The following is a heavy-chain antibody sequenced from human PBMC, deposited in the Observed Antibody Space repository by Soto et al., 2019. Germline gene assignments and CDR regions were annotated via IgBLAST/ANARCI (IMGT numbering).Heavy chain of an antibody. D-gene: IGHD2-2*02. V-gene: IGHV1-8*01. J-gene: IGHJ6*02. Sequence: ASVKVSCKASGYTFTSYDINWVRQATGQGLEWMGWMNPNSGSTGYAQKFQGRVTMTRNTSISTAYMELSSLRSEDTAVYYCARYCSSTSCYTEPFYYYYGMDVWGQGTTVTVS. CDR2: MNPNSGST. CDR1: GYTFTSYD. CDR3: ARYCSSTSCYTEPFYYYYGMDV.